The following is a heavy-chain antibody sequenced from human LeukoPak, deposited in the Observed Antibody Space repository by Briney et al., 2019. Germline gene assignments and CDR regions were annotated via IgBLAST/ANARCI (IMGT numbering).Heavy chain of an antibody. J-gene: IGHJ5*02. CDR3: ARYHMLNRGVNWFDP. CDR2: IETSGTT. V-gene: IGHV4-61*02. D-gene: IGHD2-2*01. Sequence: PSQTLSLTCTVSGGSISSGRYYWGWVRQPAGKGLEWVGRIETSGTTNYNPSLNSRATISVDTSKNQFSLKLNSVTAADTAVYYCARYHMLNRGVNWFDPWGQGILVTVSS. CDR1: GGSISSGRYY.